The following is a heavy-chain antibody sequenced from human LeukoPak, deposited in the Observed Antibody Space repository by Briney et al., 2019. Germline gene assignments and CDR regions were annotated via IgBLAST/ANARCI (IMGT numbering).Heavy chain of an antibody. D-gene: IGHD2-2*01. V-gene: IGHV1-46*01. CDR3: ARGPALIVVVPAAKGFDY. J-gene: IGHJ4*02. CDR1: GYTFTSYG. CDR2: INPSGGST. Sequence: ASVKVSCKASGYTFTSYGISWVRPAPGQGLEWMGIINPSGGSTSYAQKFQGRVTMTRDTSTSTVYMELSSLRSEDTAVYYCARGPALIVVVPAAKGFDYWGQGTLVTVSS.